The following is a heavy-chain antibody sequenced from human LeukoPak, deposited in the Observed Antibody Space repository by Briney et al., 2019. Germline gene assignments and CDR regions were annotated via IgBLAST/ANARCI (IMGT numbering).Heavy chain of an antibody. J-gene: IGHJ3*02. CDR2: IIPVFGTA. D-gene: IGHD4-17*01. Sequence: GASVKVSCKASGGTFSSYAISWVRQAPGQGLEWMGAIIPVFGTANYAQKFQGGVTITTDESTSTAYMELSSLRSEDTAAYYCARDRAVTDAFDIWGHGTMVTVSS. CDR3: ARDRAVTDAFDI. V-gene: IGHV1-69*05. CDR1: GGTFSSYA.